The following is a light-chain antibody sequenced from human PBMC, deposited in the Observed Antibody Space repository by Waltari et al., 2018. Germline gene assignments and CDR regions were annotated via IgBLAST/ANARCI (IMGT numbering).Light chain of an antibody. CDR1: SNDVGAYNY. CDR2: DVS. Sequence: QSALTQSRSVSGSPGQSVTISCTGTSNDVGAYNYVSWHQQHPGKAPKLMIYDVSKRPSGVPDRFSASKSGNTASLTISGLQAEDEADYYCCSYTGTYTHWVFGGGTKLTVL. CDR3: CSYTGTYTHWV. J-gene: IGLJ3*02. V-gene: IGLV2-11*01.